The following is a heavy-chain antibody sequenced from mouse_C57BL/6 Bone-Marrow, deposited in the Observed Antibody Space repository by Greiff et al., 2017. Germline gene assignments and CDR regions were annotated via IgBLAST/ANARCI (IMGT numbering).Heavy chain of an antibody. CDR3: ARTVVARSYWYFDV. V-gene: IGHV1-20*01. D-gene: IGHD1-1*01. CDR1: GYSFTGYF. CDR2: INPYNGDT. Sequence: VQLQQSGPELVKPGDSVKISCKASGYSFTGYFMNWVMQSHGKSLEWIGRINPYNGDTFYNQKFKGKATLTVDKSSSTAHMELRSLTSEDSAVXYCARTVVARSYWYFDVWGTGTTGTVSS. J-gene: IGHJ1*03.